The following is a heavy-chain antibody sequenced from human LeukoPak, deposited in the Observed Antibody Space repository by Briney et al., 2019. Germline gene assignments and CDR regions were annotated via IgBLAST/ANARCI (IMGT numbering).Heavy chain of an antibody. D-gene: IGHD6-19*01. Sequence: VSVKVSCKASGYTFTSYGISWVRQAPGQGLEWMGWISAYNGNTNYAQKLQGRVTMTTDTSTSTAYMELRSLRSDDTAVYYCARVGGSSSGWYLYYYYMDVWGKGTTVTISS. CDR3: ARVGGSSSGWYLYYYYMDV. CDR2: ISAYNGNT. CDR1: GYTFTSYG. V-gene: IGHV1-18*01. J-gene: IGHJ6*03.